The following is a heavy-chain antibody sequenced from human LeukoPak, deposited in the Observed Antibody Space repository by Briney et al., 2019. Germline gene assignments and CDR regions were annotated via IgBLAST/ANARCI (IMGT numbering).Heavy chain of an antibody. CDR3: ARGYSVEQWLTNDAFDI. D-gene: IGHD6-19*01. CDR1: GFTLNNYA. CDR2: TSSSDAGT. Sequence: GGSLRLSCAASGFTLNNYAMSWVRQAPGKGLEWVSATSSSDAGTYHADSVRGRFTISRDNSKNALYLQMNSLRAEDTAVYYCARGYSVEQWLTNDAFDIWGQGTMVTVSS. J-gene: IGHJ3*02. V-gene: IGHV3-23*01.